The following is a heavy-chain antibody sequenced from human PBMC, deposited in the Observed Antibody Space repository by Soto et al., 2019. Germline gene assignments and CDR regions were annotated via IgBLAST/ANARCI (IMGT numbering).Heavy chain of an antibody. CDR2: ISSSSSTI. V-gene: IGHV3-48*01. D-gene: IGHD6-19*01. J-gene: IGHJ4*02. CDR1: GFTFSSYS. Sequence: EVQLVESGGGLVQPGGSLRLSCAASGFTFSSYSMNWVRQAPGKGLEWVSYISSSSSTIYYADSVKGRFIISRDNAKNSLYLQMNSLRAEDTAVYYCIIAVAGDFDYWGQGTLVTVSS. CDR3: IIAVAGDFDY.